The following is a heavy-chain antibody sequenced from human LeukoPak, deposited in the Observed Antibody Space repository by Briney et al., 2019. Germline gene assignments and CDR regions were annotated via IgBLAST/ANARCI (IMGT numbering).Heavy chain of an antibody. Sequence: ASVKVSCKASGYTFTSYYMHWVRQAPGQGLEWMGIINPSGSSTSYAQKFQGRVTMTRDTSTSTVYMELSSLRSEDTAVYYCARGEGLLWFGELPDYWGQGTLVTVSS. CDR1: GYTFTSYY. D-gene: IGHD3-10*01. CDR3: ARGEGLLWFGELPDY. V-gene: IGHV1-46*01. CDR2: INPSGSST. J-gene: IGHJ4*02.